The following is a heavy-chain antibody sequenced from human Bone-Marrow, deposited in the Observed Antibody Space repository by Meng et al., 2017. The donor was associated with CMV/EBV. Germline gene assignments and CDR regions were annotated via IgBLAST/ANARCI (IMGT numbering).Heavy chain of an antibody. CDR2: ISWNSGSI. V-gene: IGHV3-9*01. Sequence: GGSLRLSCAASGFTFDDYAMHWVRQAPGKGLEWVSGISWNSGSIGYADSVKGRFTISRDNAKNSLYLQMNTLRAEDTAVYYCARRGGTDCSSTSCYTAFDYWGQGTLVTVTS. J-gene: IGHJ4*02. D-gene: IGHD2-2*02. CDR1: GFTFDDYA. CDR3: ARRGGTDCSSTSCYTAFDY.